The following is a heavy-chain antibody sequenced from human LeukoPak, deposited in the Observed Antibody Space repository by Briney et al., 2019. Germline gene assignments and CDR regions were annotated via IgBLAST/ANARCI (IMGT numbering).Heavy chain of an antibody. Sequence: GRSLRLSCAASGYTFDDYAMHWVRQAPGKGLEWVSGISWNSGSIGYADSVKGRFTISRDNAKNSLYLQMNSLRAEDTALYYRAKDRGFYDSSGYYNYWGQGTLVTVSS. CDR3: AKDRGFYDSSGYYNY. J-gene: IGHJ4*02. D-gene: IGHD3-22*01. V-gene: IGHV3-9*01. CDR2: ISWNSGSI. CDR1: GYTFDDYA.